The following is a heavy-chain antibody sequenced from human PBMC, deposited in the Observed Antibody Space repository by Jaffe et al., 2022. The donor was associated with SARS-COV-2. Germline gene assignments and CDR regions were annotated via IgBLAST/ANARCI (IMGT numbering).Heavy chain of an antibody. CDR2: IYYSGST. V-gene: IGHV4-31*03. CDR3: ARKAWGSSHWYFDL. J-gene: IGHJ2*01. CDR1: GGSISSGGYY. Sequence: QVQLQESGPGLVRPSQTLSLTCTVSGGSISSGGYYWSWIRQLPGKGLEWIGYIYYSGSTYYNPSLKSRITISVDTSKNQFSLTLSSVTAADTAVYYCARKAWGSSHWYFDLWGRGTLVTVSS. D-gene: IGHD6-6*01.